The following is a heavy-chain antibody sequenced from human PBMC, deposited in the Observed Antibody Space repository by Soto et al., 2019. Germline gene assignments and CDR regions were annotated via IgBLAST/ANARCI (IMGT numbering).Heavy chain of an antibody. D-gene: IGHD3-22*01. J-gene: IGHJ4*02. CDR1: GFTFPDYT. V-gene: IGHV3-9*01. CDR2: ISWNSGSI. CDR3: AKGLYYYQTSGYPHY. Sequence: EVQLVESGGGLVQPGRSLRLSCAASGFTFPDYTMHWVRQAPGKGLAWVSGISWNSGSIDYADYVKGRFIISRDDAKNCLYLQMNSLRAEDTAFYYCAKGLYYYQTSGYPHYWGQGTLVTVSS.